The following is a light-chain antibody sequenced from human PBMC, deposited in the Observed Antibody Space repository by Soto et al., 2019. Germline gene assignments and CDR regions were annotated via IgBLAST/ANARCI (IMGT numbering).Light chain of an antibody. V-gene: IGLV1-40*01. CDR3: QSYDSSLSGLWV. CDR2: DNS. Sequence: QSVLTQPPSVSGAPGQRVTTSCTGSSSNIGAGYDVHWYQQLPGTAPKLLIYDNSNRPSGVPDRFSGSKSGTSASLAITGLQAEDEADYYCQSYDSSLSGLWVFGGGTKVTVL. J-gene: IGLJ3*02. CDR1: SSNIGAGYD.